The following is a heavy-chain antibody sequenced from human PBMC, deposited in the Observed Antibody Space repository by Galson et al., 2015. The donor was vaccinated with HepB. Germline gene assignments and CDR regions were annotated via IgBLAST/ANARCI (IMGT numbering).Heavy chain of an antibody. CDR3: ARDFSGYDLWGGEPLMKSPPSDY. J-gene: IGHJ4*02. D-gene: IGHD5-12*01. CDR2: ISSGSHYS. Sequence: SLRLSCAGSGFTFGDYGMNWVRQAPGKGLEWVSSISSGSHYSYYADSVKGRFTISRDNAKNSLYLQMSSLRAEDTALYYCARDFSGYDLWGGEPLMKSPPSDYWGQGTLVTVSS. V-gene: IGHV3-21*06. CDR1: GFTFGDYG.